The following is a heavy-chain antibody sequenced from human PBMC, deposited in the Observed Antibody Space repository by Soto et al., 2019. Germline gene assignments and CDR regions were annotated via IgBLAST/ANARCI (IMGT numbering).Heavy chain of an antibody. Sequence: GGSLRLSCAASGFTFSSYGMHWVRQAPGKGLEWVAVIWYGGSNKYYADSVKGRFTISRDNAKNSLYLQMDSLRAEDTAVYYATRSAYMDVWGTGTTVTV. D-gene: IGHD2-2*01. CDR3: TRSAYMDV. V-gene: IGHV3-33*01. CDR1: GFTFSSYG. CDR2: IWYGGSNK. J-gene: IGHJ6*03.